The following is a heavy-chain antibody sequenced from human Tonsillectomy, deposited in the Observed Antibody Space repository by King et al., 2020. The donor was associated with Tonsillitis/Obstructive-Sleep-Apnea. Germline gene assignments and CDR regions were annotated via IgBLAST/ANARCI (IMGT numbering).Heavy chain of an antibody. Sequence: QLQESGPGQVKPSETLSLTCTVSVGSISSRNYYWGWIRQPPGKGLEGIGSIYYSWGTDYNPHLKSRDTISVDTSKNLFSLKLRSVTAADTAVYYCARAWDGDPFDYWGQGTLVTVSS. J-gene: IGHJ4*02. CDR3: ARAWDGDPFDY. CDR2: IYYSWGT. CDR1: VGSISSRNYY. D-gene: IGHD4-17*01. V-gene: IGHV4-39*01.